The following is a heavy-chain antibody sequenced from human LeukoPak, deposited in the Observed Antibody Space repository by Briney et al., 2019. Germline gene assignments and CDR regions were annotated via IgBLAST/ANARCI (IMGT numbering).Heavy chain of an antibody. J-gene: IGHJ4*02. CDR1: GGSFSGYY. D-gene: IGHD3-16*02. CDR2: INHSGST. Sequence: SETLSITCAVYGGSFSGYYWSWIRQPPGKGLEWIGEINHSGSTNYNPSLKSRVTISVDTSKNQFSLKLSSVTAADTAVYYCARAPYDYVWGSYRYFDYWGQGTLVTVSS. V-gene: IGHV4-34*01. CDR3: ARAPYDYVWGSYRYFDY.